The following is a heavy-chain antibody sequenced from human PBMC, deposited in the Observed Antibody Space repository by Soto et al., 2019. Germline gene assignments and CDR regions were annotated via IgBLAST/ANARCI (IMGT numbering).Heavy chain of an antibody. V-gene: IGHV4-30-2*05. CDR3: ARDTTAARYFDY. J-gene: IGHJ4*02. CDR2: IYHSGST. D-gene: IGHD6-6*01. CDR1: GGSISSGGYS. Sequence: PSETLSLTCAVSGGSISSGGYSWSWIRQPPGKGLEWIGYIYHSGSTYYNPSLKSRVTISVDTSKNQFSLKLSSVTAADTAVYYCARDTTAARYFDYWGQGTLVTV.